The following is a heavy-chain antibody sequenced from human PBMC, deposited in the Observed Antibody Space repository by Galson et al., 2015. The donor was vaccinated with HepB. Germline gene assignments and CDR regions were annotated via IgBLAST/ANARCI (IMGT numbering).Heavy chain of an antibody. V-gene: IGHV3-66*01. D-gene: IGHD3-22*01. CDR3: ARDWVYDSSGYYTDY. J-gene: IGHJ4*02. Sequence: SLRLSCAASGFTVSSNYMSWVRQAPGKGLEWVSVIYSGGSNYYADSVKGRFTISRDNSKNTLYLQMNSLRAEDTAVYYCARDWVYDSSGYYTDYWGQGTLVTVSS. CDR1: GFTVSSNY. CDR2: IYSGGSN.